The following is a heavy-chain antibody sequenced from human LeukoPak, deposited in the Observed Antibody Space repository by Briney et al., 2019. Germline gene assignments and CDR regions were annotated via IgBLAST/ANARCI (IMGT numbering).Heavy chain of an antibody. CDR1: GYTFTSYA. CDR3: ATNYYDSSGYYTIFDY. D-gene: IGHD3-22*01. J-gene: IGHJ4*02. CDR2: INAGNGNT. V-gene: IGHV1-3*01. Sequence: ASVKVSCKASGYTFTSYAMHWVRQAPGQRLEWMGWINAGNGNTKYSQKFQGRVTITRDTSASTAYMKLSSLRSEDTAVYYCATNYYDSSGYYTIFDYWGQGTLVTVSS.